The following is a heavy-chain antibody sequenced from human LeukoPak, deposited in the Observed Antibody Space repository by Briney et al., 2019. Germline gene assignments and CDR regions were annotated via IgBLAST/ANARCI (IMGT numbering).Heavy chain of an antibody. CDR2: INPSGGST. V-gene: IGHV1-46*01. Sequence: ALVKVSCKASGYTFTSYYMHWVRQAPGQGLEWMGIINPSGGSTSYAQKFQGRVTMTRDTSTSTVYMELSSLRSEDTAVYYCARESTDYYDSSGYYLYWGQGTLVTVSS. J-gene: IGHJ4*02. CDR1: GYTFTSYY. D-gene: IGHD3-22*01. CDR3: ARESTDYYDSSGYYLY.